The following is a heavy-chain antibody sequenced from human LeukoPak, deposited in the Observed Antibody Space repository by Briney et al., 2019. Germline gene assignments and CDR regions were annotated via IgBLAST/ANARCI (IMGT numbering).Heavy chain of an antibody. J-gene: IGHJ4*02. CDR3: ARDGSDVWFDY. Sequence: ASVKASCKATGYSFTSYGISWVRQAPGQGLEWMAWINAYNGDTNYAQKLQGRVTLTTEISTSTAYMELRSLRSDDTAVYYCARDGSDVWFDYWGQGTLVTVSS. V-gene: IGHV1-18*01. CDR1: GYSFTSYG. CDR2: INAYNGDT. D-gene: IGHD3-10*01.